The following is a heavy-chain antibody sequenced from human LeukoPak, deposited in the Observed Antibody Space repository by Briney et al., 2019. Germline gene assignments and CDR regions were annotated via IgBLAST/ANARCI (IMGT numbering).Heavy chain of an antibody. CDR2: ISYTGST. J-gene: IGHJ4*02. CDR1: GGSISRYY. V-gene: IGHV4-59*12. Sequence: SETLSLTCTVSGGSISRYYWSWIRQHPGNGLEWIGYISYTGSTTYNSSLKSRVTISVDTSKNQSSLKLSSVTAADTAVYYCARDYDFWSGYRSFDYWGQGTLVTVSS. CDR3: ARDYDFWSGYRSFDY. D-gene: IGHD3-3*01.